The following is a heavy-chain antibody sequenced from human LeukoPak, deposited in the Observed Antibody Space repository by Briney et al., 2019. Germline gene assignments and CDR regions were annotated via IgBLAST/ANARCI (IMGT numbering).Heavy chain of an antibody. CDR1: GLSFSSYE. CDR3: ARDEVGAATPFGDY. D-gene: IGHD1-26*01. Sequence: GRSLRLSCAASGLSFSSYETNWVSQAPGKALEWVSYISSSGSAISYADSVKGRFTISRDNAKSSLYLQMNSLRAEDTAVYYCARDEVGAATPFGDYWGPGILVTVSS. V-gene: IGHV3-48*03. J-gene: IGHJ4*02. CDR2: ISSSGSAI.